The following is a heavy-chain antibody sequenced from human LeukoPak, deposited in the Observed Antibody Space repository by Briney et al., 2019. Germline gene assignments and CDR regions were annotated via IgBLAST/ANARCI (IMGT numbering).Heavy chain of an antibody. J-gene: IGHJ4*02. CDR3: AKSYDISRFYPY. Sequence: PGGSLRLSCAASGFTVSSNYMSWVRQAPGKGLEWVSVIYSGGSTYYADSVKGRFTISRDNSKNTLYRQMNSLRAEDTAVYYCAKSYDISRFYPYWGQGTLVTVSS. CDR2: IYSGGST. D-gene: IGHD3-22*01. V-gene: IGHV3-53*01. CDR1: GFTVSSNY.